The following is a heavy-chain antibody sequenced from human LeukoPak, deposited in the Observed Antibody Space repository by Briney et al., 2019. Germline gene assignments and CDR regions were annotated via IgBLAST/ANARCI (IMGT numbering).Heavy chain of an antibody. CDR3: ARSNGFWGRLDDY. CDR1: GFTFSSPA. V-gene: IGHV3-33*08. Sequence: GGSLRLSCAVSGFTFSSPAMSWVRQAPGKGPEWLAVIWYDGNHKYYADSVQGRFTISRDSSHLYLQMNNLTVDDTGLYYCARSNGFWGRLDDYWGQGTQVTVSS. J-gene: IGHJ4*02. CDR2: IWYDGNHK. D-gene: IGHD3/OR15-3a*01.